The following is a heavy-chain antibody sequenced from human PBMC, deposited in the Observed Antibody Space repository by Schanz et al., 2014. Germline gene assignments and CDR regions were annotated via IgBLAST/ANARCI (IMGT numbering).Heavy chain of an antibody. CDR2: FIVDSGNT. CDR1: GFTFRDYY. Sequence: QVQLVESGGGLVKPGGSLRLSCAASGFTFRDYYMSWIRQAPGKGLEWVSGFIVDSGNTYYADSVKGRFTISRDNSKNTLYLQMNTLRAEDTAVYYCARDRGYCSGGSCLTFDYWGQGTLVTVSS. D-gene: IGHD2-15*01. CDR3: ARDRGYCSGGSCLTFDY. V-gene: IGHV3-11*06. J-gene: IGHJ4*02.